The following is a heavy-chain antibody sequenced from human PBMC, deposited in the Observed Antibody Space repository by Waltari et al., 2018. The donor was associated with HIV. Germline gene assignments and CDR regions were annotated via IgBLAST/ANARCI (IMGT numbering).Heavy chain of an antibody. CDR2: IYHSGST. CDR1: GYSISSGYY. V-gene: IGHV4-38-2*02. CDR3: ARVDFGVVINGNYYYYGMDV. Sequence: QVQLQESGPGLVKPSETLSLTCTVSGYSISSGYYWGWIRQPPGKGLEWIGSIYHSGSTDYNPSLKSRATISVDTSKNQFSLKLSSVTAADTAVYYCARVDFGVVINGNYYYYGMDVWGQGTTVTVSS. J-gene: IGHJ6*02. D-gene: IGHD3-3*01.